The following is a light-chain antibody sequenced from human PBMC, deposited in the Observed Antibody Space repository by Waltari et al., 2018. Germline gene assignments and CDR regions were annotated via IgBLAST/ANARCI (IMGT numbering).Light chain of an antibody. J-gene: IGLJ2*01. CDR2: DVN. Sequence: QSALTQPASVSGSPGQSITIPCTGTSSHVGGYNYVSWYQQHPDKAPKLIIYDVNNRASGVSNRFSGSKSGNTASLTISGLQAEDEADYYCSSYTSSSTLFGGGTKLTVL. CDR3: SSYTSSSTL. V-gene: IGLV2-14*03. CDR1: SSHVGGYNY.